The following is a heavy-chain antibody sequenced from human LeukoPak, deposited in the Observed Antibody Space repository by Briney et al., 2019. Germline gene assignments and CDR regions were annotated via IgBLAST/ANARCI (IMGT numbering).Heavy chain of an antibody. J-gene: IGHJ4*02. CDR3: ARDRGGVDIVATDYYFDY. V-gene: IGHV3-33*01. CDR1: GFTFSSYG. CDR2: IWYDGSNK. Sequence: GGSLRLSCAASGFTFSSYGMHWVRPAPGKGLEWVAVIWYDGSNKYYADSVKGRFTISRDNSKNTLYLQMNSLRAEDTAVYYCARDRGGVDIVATDYYFDYWGQGTLVTVSS. D-gene: IGHD5-12*01.